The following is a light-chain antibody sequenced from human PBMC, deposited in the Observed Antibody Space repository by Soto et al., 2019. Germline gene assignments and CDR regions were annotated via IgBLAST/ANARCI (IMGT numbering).Light chain of an antibody. CDR3: QQYDSALVT. V-gene: IGKV4-1*01. J-gene: IGKJ3*01. CDR1: QIVLYSSNNKNY. Sequence: DIVMTQSPDSLAVSRGERATINCKSSQIVLYSSNNKNYLAWYQQKQGQPPKLLILWASTRESGVPDLFSGSGSGTDFALTISSLQAEEVAVYYCQQYDSALVTFVPGTKVDFK. CDR2: WAS.